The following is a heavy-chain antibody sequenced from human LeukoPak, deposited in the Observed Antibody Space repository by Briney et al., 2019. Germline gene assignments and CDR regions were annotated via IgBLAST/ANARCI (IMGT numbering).Heavy chain of an antibody. D-gene: IGHD2-21*02. CDR3: ASYTEGGDYAYYFDY. CDR1: GYTFTSYY. CDR2: INPSGGST. Sequence: ASVKVSCKASGYTFTSYYMHWVRQAPGQGLEWMGIINPSGGSTSYAQKFQGRVTMTTDTSTSTAYMELRSLRSDDTAVYYCASYTEGGDYAYYFDYWGQGTLVTVSS. J-gene: IGHJ4*02. V-gene: IGHV1-46*01.